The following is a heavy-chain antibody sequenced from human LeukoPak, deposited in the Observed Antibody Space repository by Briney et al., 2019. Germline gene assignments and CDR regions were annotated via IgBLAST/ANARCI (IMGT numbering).Heavy chain of an antibody. CDR2: IVPILSTT. V-gene: IGHV1-69*13. CDR3: ARGGRATMIPKYYFDY. Sequence: SVKVSCKASGGSFSNYAISWVRQAPGQGLEWMGGIVPILSTTNYARKFQGRVTMTAGESTSTAYMELSSLRSDDTAVYYCARGGRATMIPKYYFDYWGQGTLVTVSS. D-gene: IGHD3-22*01. CDR1: GGSFSNYA. J-gene: IGHJ4*02.